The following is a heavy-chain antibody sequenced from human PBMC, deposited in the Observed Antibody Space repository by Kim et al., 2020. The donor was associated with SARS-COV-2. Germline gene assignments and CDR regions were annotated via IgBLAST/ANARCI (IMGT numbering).Heavy chain of an antibody. CDR1: GFTFSSYG. J-gene: IGHJ4*02. Sequence: GGSLRLSCAASGFTFSSYGMHWVRQAPGKGLEWVAVISYDGSNKYYADSVKGRFTISRDNSKNTLYLQMNSLRAEDTAVYYCAKDQDTAMVLYYWGQGTLVTVSS. D-gene: IGHD5-18*01. V-gene: IGHV3-30*18. CDR3: AKDQDTAMVLYY. CDR2: ISYDGSNK.